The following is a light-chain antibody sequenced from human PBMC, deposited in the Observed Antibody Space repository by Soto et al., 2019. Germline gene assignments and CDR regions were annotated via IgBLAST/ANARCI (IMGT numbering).Light chain of an antibody. CDR1: QTISSW. V-gene: IGKV1-5*03. Sequence: DIQRTQSPSTLSGSVGDRVTITCRSSQTISSWLAWYQQKPGKAHKLLIYKASTLKSGVPSRFSGSGCGTEFTLTISSLQPDDFATYYGQQYNNWPTITFGQGTRLEIK. CDR3: QQYNNWPTIT. CDR2: KAS. J-gene: IGKJ5*01.